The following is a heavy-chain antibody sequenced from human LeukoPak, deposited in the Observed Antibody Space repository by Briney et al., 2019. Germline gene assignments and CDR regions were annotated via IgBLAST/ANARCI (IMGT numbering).Heavy chain of an antibody. J-gene: IGHJ4*02. Sequence: GGSLRLSCAASGFTFDDYAMHWVRQAPGKGLEWVSLISWDGGSTYYADSVKGRFTISRDNSKNSLYLQMNSLRAEDTALYYCAKGGQWLVQVYYFDYWGQGTLVTVSS. CDR3: AKGGQWLVQVYYFDY. D-gene: IGHD6-19*01. CDR1: GFTFDDYA. CDR2: ISWDGGST. V-gene: IGHV3-43D*03.